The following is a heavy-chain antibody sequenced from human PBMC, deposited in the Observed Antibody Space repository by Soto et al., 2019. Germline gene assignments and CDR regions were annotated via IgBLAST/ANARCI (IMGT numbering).Heavy chain of an antibody. J-gene: IGHJ6*02. V-gene: IGHV4-39*01. CDR2: IYYSGNT. Sequence: SETLSLTCTVSGGSIATSSYYWAWIRQPPGMGLEWIGSIYYSGNTYYNPSLKSRVTISADTSKNQFSLKLSSVTAADTALYYCTRHSAHLSGDVWGQGTRVTV. D-gene: IGHD1-26*01. CDR3: TRHSAHLSGDV. CDR1: GGSIATSSYY.